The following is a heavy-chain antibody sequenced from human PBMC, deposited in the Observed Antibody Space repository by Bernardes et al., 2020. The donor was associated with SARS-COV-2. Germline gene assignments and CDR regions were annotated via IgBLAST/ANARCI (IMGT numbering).Heavy chain of an antibody. CDR1: GFTFSSYG. Sequence: GGSLRLSCAASGFTFSSYGMHWVRQAPGKGLEWVAVIWYDGSNKYYADSVKGRFTISRDNSKNTLYLQMNSLRAEDTAVYYCAREAGYSEQDYYYYYGMDVWGQGTTVTVSS. CDR3: AREAGYSEQDYYYYYGMDV. D-gene: IGHD6-13*01. J-gene: IGHJ6*02. CDR2: IWYDGSNK. V-gene: IGHV3-33*01.